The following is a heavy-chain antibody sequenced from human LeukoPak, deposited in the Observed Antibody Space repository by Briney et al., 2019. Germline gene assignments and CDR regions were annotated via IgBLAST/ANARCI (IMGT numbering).Heavy chain of an antibody. CDR3: ANRMTF. J-gene: IGHJ4*02. Sequence: PGGSLRLSCAASGFTFSSYAMSWVRQAPGKGLEWVSAISGGGGSTYYADSVKGRFTISRHNSKNTLFLQMDSLRTEDTAIYYCANRMTFGGQGTLVTVSS. D-gene: IGHD2/OR15-2a*01. CDR1: GFTFSSYA. V-gene: IGHV3-23*01. CDR2: ISGGGGST.